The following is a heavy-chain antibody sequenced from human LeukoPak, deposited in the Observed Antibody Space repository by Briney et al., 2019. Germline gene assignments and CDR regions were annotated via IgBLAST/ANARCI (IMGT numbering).Heavy chain of an antibody. CDR1: GFSFSSYW. CDR2: INSDGTSV. J-gene: IGHJ6*02. V-gene: IGHV3-74*01. CDR3: GRSHYYDSSCNFYYYYAMDV. Sequence: GGSLRLSCAASGFSFSSYWMHWVRQVPGKGLVWVSRINSDGTSVRYADSVKGRFTISRDNAKNTLYLQMNSLRAEDTGVYYCGRSHYYDSSCNFYYYYAMDVWGQGTTVTVSS. D-gene: IGHD3-22*01.